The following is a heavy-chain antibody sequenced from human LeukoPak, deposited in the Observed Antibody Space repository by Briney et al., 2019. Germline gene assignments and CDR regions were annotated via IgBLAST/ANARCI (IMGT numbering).Heavy chain of an antibody. CDR3: ARGDGYNPDNFDY. D-gene: IGHD5-24*01. Sequence: SSETLSLTCTVSGGSISSYYWSWIRQPPGKGLEWIGYIYYTGSTNYNPSLKSRVTISVDTSKNQFSLKLSSVTAADTAVYYCARGDGYNPDNFDYWGQGTLVTVSS. J-gene: IGHJ4*02. V-gene: IGHV4-59*01. CDR1: GGSISSYY. CDR2: IYYTGST.